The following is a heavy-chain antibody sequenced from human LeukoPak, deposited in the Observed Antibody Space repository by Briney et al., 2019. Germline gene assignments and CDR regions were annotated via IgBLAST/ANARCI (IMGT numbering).Heavy chain of an antibody. CDR3: ARDKHSDSSAYWEYYFDY. D-gene: IGHD3-22*01. CDR2: IYSGGST. Sequence: PGGSLRLSCAASGFTFSRNYMSWVRQAPGKGLEWVSVIYSGGSTFYADSVKGRFTISRDSSKNTLYLQMNGLRAEDTAVYYCARDKHSDSSAYWEYYFDYWGQGTLVTVSP. J-gene: IGHJ4*02. CDR1: GFTFSRNY. V-gene: IGHV3-66*01.